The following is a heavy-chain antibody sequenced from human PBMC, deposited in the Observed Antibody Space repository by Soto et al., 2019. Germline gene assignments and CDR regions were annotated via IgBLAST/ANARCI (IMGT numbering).Heavy chain of an antibody. J-gene: IGHJ4*02. CDR1: GFTFSSYG. D-gene: IGHD3-22*01. CDR3: ARDGSNYYDSSDVLFYFDY. CDR2: IWYDGSNK. Sequence: GGSLRLSCAASGFTFSSYGMHWVRQAPGKGLEWVAVIWYDGSNKYYADSVKGRFTISRDNSKNTLYLQMNNLRAEDTAVYYCARDGSNYYDSSDVLFYFDYWGQGTLVTVSS. V-gene: IGHV3-33*01.